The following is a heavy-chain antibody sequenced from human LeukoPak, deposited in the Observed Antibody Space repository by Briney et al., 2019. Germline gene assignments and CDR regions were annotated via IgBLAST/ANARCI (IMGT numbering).Heavy chain of an antibody. CDR3: ARDRGVATTSPTDAFDI. Sequence: PSETLSLTFAVYGGSFIGYYWSWIRQPPGKGLEWIGEINHSGSTNYNPSLKSRVTISVDTSKNQFSLKLSSVTAADTAVYYCARDRGVATTSPTDAFDIWGQGTMVTVSS. CDR2: INHSGST. J-gene: IGHJ3*02. D-gene: IGHD5-12*01. CDR1: GGSFIGYY. V-gene: IGHV4-34*01.